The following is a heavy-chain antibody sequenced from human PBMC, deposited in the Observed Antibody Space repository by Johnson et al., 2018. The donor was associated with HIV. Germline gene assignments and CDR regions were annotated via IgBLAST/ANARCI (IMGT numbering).Heavy chain of an antibody. CDR1: GFTFSSYA. J-gene: IGHJ3*02. CDR3: ARSQWSPGFVAFNI. Sequence: VQLVASGGGVVQPGRSLRLSCAASGFTFSSYAMHWVRQAPGKGLEWVAVIYSGGSTDYADYVKGRFTISRDNAKNSLYLQMNSRRAEDTAVYYCARSQWSPGFVAFNIWGQGTMVTVSS. CDR2: IYSGGST. V-gene: IGHV3-30*04. D-gene: IGHD6-19*01.